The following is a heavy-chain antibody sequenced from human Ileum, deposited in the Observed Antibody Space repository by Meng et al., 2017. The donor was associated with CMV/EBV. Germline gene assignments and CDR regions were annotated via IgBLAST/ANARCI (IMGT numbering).Heavy chain of an antibody. J-gene: IGHJ5*02. Sequence: GSLRLSCAVSGGSVSSGSYFWSWIRQPPGKGLEWIGYIYYSGSTNYNPSLKSRVTISVDTSKNQFSLKLSSVTAADTAVYSCASLDPWGQGTLVTVSS. CDR1: GGSVSSGSYF. CDR3: ASLDP. CDR2: IYYSGST. V-gene: IGHV4-61*01.